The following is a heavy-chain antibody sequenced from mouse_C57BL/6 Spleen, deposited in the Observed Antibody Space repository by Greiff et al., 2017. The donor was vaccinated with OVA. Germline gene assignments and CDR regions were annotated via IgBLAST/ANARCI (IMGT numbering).Heavy chain of an antibody. CDR3: ARSEYYGLDY. D-gene: IGHD1-1*01. CDR1: GYAFSSSW. CDR2: IYPGDGDT. V-gene: IGHV1-82*01. J-gene: IGHJ2*01. Sequence: VKLQESGPELVKPGASVKISCKASGYAFSSSWMNWVKQRPGKGLEWIGRIYPGDGDTNYNGKFKGKATLTADKSSSTAYMQLSSLTSEDSAVYFCARSEYYGLDYWGQGTTLTVSS.